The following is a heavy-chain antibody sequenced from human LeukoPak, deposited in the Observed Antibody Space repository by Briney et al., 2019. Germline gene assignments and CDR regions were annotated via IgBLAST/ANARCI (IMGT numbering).Heavy chain of an antibody. CDR3: ARAPWELLTGGAYYFDY. J-gene: IGHJ4*02. CDR1: GGSISSYY. Sequence: SETLSLTCSASGGSISSYYWSWIRQPPGKGLEWLGYIYYTGNTKYNPSLRNRVSVILSMSKNHFPLMLTSVPAADAAVVYFARAPWELLTGGAYYFDYWSQGTLVT. CDR2: IYYTGNT. V-gene: IGHV4-59*01. D-gene: IGHD1-26*01.